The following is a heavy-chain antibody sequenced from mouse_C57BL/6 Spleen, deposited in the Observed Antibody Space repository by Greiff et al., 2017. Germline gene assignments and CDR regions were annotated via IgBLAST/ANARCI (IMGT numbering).Heavy chain of an antibody. V-gene: IGHV3-6*01. CDR3: ARERGPWFAY. J-gene: IGHJ3*01. CDR2: ISYDGSN. CDR1: GYSITSGYY. Sequence: EVKLVESGPGLVKPSQSLSLTCSVTGYSITSGYYWNWIRQFPGNKLEWMGYISYDGSNNYNPSLKNRISITRDTSKNQFFLKLNSVTTEDTATYYCARERGPWFAYWGQGTLVTVSA.